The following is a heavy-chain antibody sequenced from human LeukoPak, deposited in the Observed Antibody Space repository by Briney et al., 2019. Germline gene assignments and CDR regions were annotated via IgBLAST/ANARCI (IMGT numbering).Heavy chain of an antibody. CDR2: IYPGDSDT. CDR3: ARHAQGSGYYYAFDI. J-gene: IGHJ3*02. CDR1: GYSFTSYW. V-gene: IGHV5-51*01. D-gene: IGHD3-22*01. Sequence: GESLKISCKGSGYSFTSYWIGWVRQMPGKGLEWMGIIYPGDSDTRYSPSFQGQVTIPADKSISTAYLQWSSLKASDTAMYYCARHAQGSGYYYAFDIWGQGTMVTVSS.